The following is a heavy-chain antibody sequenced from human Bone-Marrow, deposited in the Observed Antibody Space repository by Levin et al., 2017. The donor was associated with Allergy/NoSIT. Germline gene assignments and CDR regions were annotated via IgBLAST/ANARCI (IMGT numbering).Heavy chain of an antibody. J-gene: IGHJ2*01. D-gene: IGHD4-17*01. V-gene: IGHV2-26*01. Sequence: SGPTLVKPTETLTLTCTVSGFSLSNARMGVSWIRQPPGKALEWLAHIFSNDEKSYSTSLKSRLTISKDTSKSQVVLTMTNMDPVDTATYYCARIRHDYGDYSHWYFDLWGRGTLVTVSS. CDR2: IFSNDEK. CDR1: GFSLSNARMG. CDR3: ARIRHDYGDYSHWYFDL.